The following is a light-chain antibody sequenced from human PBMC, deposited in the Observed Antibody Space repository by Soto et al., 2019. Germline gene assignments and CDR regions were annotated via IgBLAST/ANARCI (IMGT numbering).Light chain of an antibody. CDR1: QGISNF. CDR2: AAS. J-gene: IGKJ5*01. CDR3: QHYNGDPQT. V-gene: IGKV1-16*01. Sequence: DIQLTQSPSSLSASVGDRVTITCRASQGISNFLAWFQQKPGKAPTSLIFAASILHSGVPSRFSGSGSGTDFTLTISSLQPEDFGTYYCQHYNGDPQTFGQGTRLEIK.